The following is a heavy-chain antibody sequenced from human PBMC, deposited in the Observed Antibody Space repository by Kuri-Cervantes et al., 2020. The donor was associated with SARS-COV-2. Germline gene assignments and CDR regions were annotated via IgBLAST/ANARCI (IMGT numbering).Heavy chain of an antibody. CDR1: GFTFSSYE. CDR3: ARDFPAYCTNGVCYSEYFQH. J-gene: IGHJ1*01. D-gene: IGHD2-8*01. V-gene: IGHV3-48*03. CDR2: ISSSGSTI. Sequence: GESLKISCAASGFTFSSYEMNWVRQAPGKGLKWVSYISSSGSTIYYADSVKGRFTISRDNAKNSLYLQMNSLRAEDTAVYYCARDFPAYCTNGVCYSEYFQHWGQGTLVTVSS.